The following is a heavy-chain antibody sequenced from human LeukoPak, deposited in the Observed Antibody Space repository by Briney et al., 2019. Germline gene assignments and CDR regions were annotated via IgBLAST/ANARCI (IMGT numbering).Heavy chain of an antibody. CDR3: ARLFTYYYGSGSEGYFDY. CDR2: IYPGDSDT. D-gene: IGHD3-10*01. CDR1: GYXFANYW. V-gene: IGHV5-51*01. Sequence: GESLKISCNGSGYXFANYWICWVRQMPGKGLEWMGIIYPGDSDTRYSPSFQGQVTISADKSITTAYLQWSSLKASDTAMYYCARLFTYYYGSGSEGYFDYWGQGTLVTASS. J-gene: IGHJ4*02.